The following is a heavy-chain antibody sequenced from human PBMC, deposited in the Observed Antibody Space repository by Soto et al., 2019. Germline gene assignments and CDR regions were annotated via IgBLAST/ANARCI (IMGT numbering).Heavy chain of an antibody. CDR2: ISSSSSYI. Sequence: EGSLRLSCAASGFTFSSYSMNWVRQAPGKGLEWVSSISSSSSYIYYADSVKGRFTISRDNAKNSLYLQMNSLRAEDTAVYYCARDPAPVTIFGVVIAPTSYGMDVWGQGTTVTVSS. CDR3: ARDPAPVTIFGVVIAPTSYGMDV. D-gene: IGHD3-3*01. CDR1: GFTFSSYS. J-gene: IGHJ6*02. V-gene: IGHV3-21*01.